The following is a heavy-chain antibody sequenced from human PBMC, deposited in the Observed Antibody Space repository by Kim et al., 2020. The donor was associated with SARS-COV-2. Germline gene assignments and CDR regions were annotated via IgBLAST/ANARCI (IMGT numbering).Heavy chain of an antibody. CDR3: TRERGYYGSGTPGY. D-gene: IGHD3-10*01. CDR2: IRSKAYGGTT. CDR1: GFTFGDYA. V-gene: IGHV3-49*03. J-gene: IGHJ4*02. Sequence: GGSLRLSCTASGFTFGDYAMSWFRQAPGKGLEWVGFIRSKAYGGTTEYAASVKGRFTISRDDSKSIAYLQMNSLKTEDTAVYYCTRERGYYGSGTPGYWGQGTLVTVSS.